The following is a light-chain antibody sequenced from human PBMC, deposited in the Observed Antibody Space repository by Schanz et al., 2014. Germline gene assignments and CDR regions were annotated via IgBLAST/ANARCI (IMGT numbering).Light chain of an antibody. Sequence: QSALIQPASVSGSPGQSITISCTGTSSDVGSYNHVSWYQQYPGKAPKLIIYEATKWPSGISNRFSGSKSGNTASLTISGLQSEDEDDYYCSSYVSSSADLFGGGTMPAVL. CDR3: SSYVSSSADL. V-gene: IGLV2-23*01. CDR1: SSDVGSYNH. J-gene: IGLJ2*01. CDR2: EAT.